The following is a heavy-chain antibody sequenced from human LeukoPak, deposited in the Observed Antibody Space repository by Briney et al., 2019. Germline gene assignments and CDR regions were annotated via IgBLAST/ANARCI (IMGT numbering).Heavy chain of an antibody. Sequence: GGSLRLSCAASGFTFSNYWMSWVRQAPGKGLQWVSSISSSSSYIFYADSVKGRFTISRDNAKNSLYLQMNSLRAEDTAVYYCARGAYYYDSSGHRYFQYWGQGTLVTVSS. CDR1: GFTFSNYW. D-gene: IGHD3-22*01. V-gene: IGHV3-21*01. J-gene: IGHJ1*01. CDR3: ARGAYYYDSSGHRYFQY. CDR2: ISSSSSYI.